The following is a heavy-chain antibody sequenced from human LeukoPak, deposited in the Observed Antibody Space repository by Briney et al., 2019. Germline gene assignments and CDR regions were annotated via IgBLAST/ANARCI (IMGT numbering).Heavy chain of an antibody. Sequence: GGSLRLSCAASGFTFAIYHMSWVRQAPGKGLEWVATIRGDGVYYADSVKGRFTISRDDSKNTVYVQMNSLRAEDTAVYYCAKSHVEVAGTGGFDTWGRGTLVAVSS. D-gene: IGHD1-1*01. V-gene: IGHV3-23*01. CDR2: IRGDGV. J-gene: IGHJ3*02. CDR1: GFTFAIYH. CDR3: AKSHVEVAGTGGFDT.